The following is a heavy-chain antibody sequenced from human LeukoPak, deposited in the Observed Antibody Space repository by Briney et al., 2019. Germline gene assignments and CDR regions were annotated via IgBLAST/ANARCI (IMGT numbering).Heavy chain of an antibody. CDR2: MNPNSGNT. Sequence: ASVKVSCKASGYTFTSYDINWVRQATGQGLEWMGWMNPNSGNTGYAQKFQGRATITRNTSISTAYMELSSLRSEDTAVYYCAIDSSTSWAYYFDYWGQGTLVTVSS. V-gene: IGHV1-8*03. CDR3: AIDSSTSWAYYFDY. D-gene: IGHD2-2*01. J-gene: IGHJ4*02. CDR1: GYTFTSYD.